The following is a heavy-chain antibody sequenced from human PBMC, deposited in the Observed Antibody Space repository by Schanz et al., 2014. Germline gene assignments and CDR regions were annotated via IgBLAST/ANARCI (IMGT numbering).Heavy chain of an antibody. Sequence: EVQLVESGGGLIQPGGSLRLSCAASGFTVSSNYMSWVRQAPGKGLEWVAVIYSGGSTFYTDSVKGRFTISRDNSKNTLYLQMNSLIADDTAVYYCAKCIGWYGRCAFDIWGQGTMVTVSS. CDR1: GFTVSSNY. V-gene: IGHV3-53*01. D-gene: IGHD6-19*01. CDR3: AKCIGWYGRCAFDI. CDR2: IYSGGST. J-gene: IGHJ3*02.